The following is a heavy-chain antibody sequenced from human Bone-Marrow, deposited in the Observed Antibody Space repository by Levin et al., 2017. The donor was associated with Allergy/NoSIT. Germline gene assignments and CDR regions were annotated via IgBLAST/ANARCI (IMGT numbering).Heavy chain of an antibody. V-gene: IGHV3-48*04. CDR2: ISSSSTTI. CDR1: GFTFSSYS. CDR3: VRDNGAAAIDY. D-gene: IGHD2-2*01. Sequence: PGESLKISCAASGFTFSSYSMNWVRQAPGKGLEWVSYISSSSTTIHYADSVKGRFTISRDNAKNSLYLQMNSLRVEDTAVYYCVRDNGAAAIDYWGQGTLVTVYS. J-gene: IGHJ4*02.